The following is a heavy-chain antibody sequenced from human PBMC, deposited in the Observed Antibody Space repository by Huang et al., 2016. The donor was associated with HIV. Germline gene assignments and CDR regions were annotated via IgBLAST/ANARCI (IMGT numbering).Heavy chain of an antibody. J-gene: IGHJ4*02. CDR2: TSADNGNT. CDR1: GNIFSNYA. CDR3: AGPDPSSNNLWGLDY. V-gene: IGHV1-18*04. D-gene: IGHD2-21*01. Sequence: QVQLVQSGPELKKPGASLKVSCKFSGNIFSNYAFSWVRQTPVQGLEWFAWTSADNGNTKYAHRFQARVTMTTDRSTSTAYLELRSLREDDTAVYYCAGPDPSSNNLWGLDYWGQGALVTVSS.